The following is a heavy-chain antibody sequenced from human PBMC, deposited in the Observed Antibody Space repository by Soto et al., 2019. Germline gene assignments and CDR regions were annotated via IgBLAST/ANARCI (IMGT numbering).Heavy chain of an antibody. D-gene: IGHD6-13*01. CDR3: ARGWVSRNWFDP. V-gene: IGHV4-34*01. CDR2: INHSGST. Sequence: SETLSLTCAVYGGSFSGYYWSWIRQPPGKGLEWIGEINHSGSTNYNPSLKSRVTISVDTSKNQFSLKLSSVTAADTAVYYCARGWVSRNWFDPWGQGTLVTVSS. CDR1: GGSFSGYY. J-gene: IGHJ5*02.